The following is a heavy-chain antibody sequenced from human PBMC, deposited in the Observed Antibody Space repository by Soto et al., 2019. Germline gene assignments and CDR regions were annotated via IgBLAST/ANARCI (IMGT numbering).Heavy chain of an antibody. D-gene: IGHD2-2*02. CDR3: AKEVWGLYTFGRPLDN. J-gene: IGHJ4*01. V-gene: IGHV3-33*06. CDR1: GFKFSKFG. Sequence: PGGSLRLSCAVSGFKFSKFGMYWVRQAPGTGLEWVAVIWYDGSQKYYTDSVQGRFTISRDNSNNTLYLQMNSLRAEDTAVYYCAKEVWGLYTFGRPLDNWGHGTLVTVSS. CDR2: IWYDGSQK.